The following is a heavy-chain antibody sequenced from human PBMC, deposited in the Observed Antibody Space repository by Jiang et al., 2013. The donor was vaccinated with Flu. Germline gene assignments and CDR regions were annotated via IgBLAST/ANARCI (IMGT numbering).Heavy chain of an antibody. CDR3: ARLGRQQLVPDY. CDR2: IIPIFGTA. V-gene: IGHV1-69*01. Sequence: VSCKASGGTFSSYAISWVRQAPGQGLEWMGGIIPIFGTANYAQKFQGRVTITADESTSTAYMELSSLRSEDTAVYYCARLGRQQLVPDYWGQGTLVTVSS. D-gene: IGHD6-13*01. J-gene: IGHJ4*02. CDR1: GGTFSSYA.